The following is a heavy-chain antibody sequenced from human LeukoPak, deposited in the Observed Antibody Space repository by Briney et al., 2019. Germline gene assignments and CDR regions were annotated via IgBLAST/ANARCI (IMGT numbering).Heavy chain of an antibody. V-gene: IGHV3-23*01. CDR3: ATDGIVVVPAAISDAFDI. CDR1: GFTFSSYA. D-gene: IGHD2-2*02. J-gene: IGHJ3*02. Sequence: GGSLRLSCAASGFTFSSYAMSWVRQAPGKGLEWVSAISGSGGSTYYADSVKGRFTISRDNSKNTLYVQMNSLRAEDTAVYYCATDGIVVVPAAISDAFDIWGQGTMVTVSS. CDR2: ISGSGGST.